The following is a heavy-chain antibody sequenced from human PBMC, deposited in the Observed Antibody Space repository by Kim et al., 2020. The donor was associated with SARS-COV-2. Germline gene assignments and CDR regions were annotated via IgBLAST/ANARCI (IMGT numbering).Heavy chain of an antibody. J-gene: IGHJ4*02. CDR3: GRYYGSGSYYNPRPFDY. D-gene: IGHD3-10*01. CDR1: GYSFTSYW. V-gene: IGHV5-10-1*01. Sequence: GESLKISCKGSGYSFTSYWISWVRQMPGKGLEWMGRIDPSDSYTNYSPSFQGHVTISADKSISTAYLQWSSLKASDTAMYYCGRYYGSGSYYNPRPFDYWGQGTLVTVSS. CDR2: IDPSDSYT.